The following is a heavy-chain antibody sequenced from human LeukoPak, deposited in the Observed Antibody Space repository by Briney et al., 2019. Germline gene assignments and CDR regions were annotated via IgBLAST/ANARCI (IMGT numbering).Heavy chain of an antibody. V-gene: IGHV3-21*01. CDR3: ARCTTGKTFGSLREIKKSREIDY. D-gene: IGHD1-1*01. CDR1: GFTFSSYS. Sequence: GGSLRLSCAASGFTFSSYSMNWVRQAPGKGLEWVSSISSSSSYIYYADSVRGRFTISRDNAKNSLFLQMNSLRGEDTAVYYCARCTTGKTFGSLREIKKSREIDYWGQGTLVTISS. J-gene: IGHJ4*02. CDR2: ISSSSSYI.